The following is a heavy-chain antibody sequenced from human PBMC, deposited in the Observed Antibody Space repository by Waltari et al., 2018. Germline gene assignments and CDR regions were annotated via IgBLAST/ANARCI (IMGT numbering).Heavy chain of an antibody. CDR3: ARLVSGDVDY. CDR2: IYYSGST. D-gene: IGHD7-27*01. Sequence: QLQLQESGPGLVKPSETLSLTCTVSGGSISSSSYYWGWIRQPPGKGLEWIGSIYYSGSTYYNPSLKSRVTIAVDTSKNQFSLKLSSVTAADTAVYYCARLVSGDVDYWGQGTLVTVSS. CDR1: GGSISSSSYY. J-gene: IGHJ4*02. V-gene: IGHV4-39*01.